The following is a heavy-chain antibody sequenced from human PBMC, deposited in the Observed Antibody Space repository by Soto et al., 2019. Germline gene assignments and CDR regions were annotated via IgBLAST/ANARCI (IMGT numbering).Heavy chain of an antibody. CDR3: ARTARYSSSSYYYYGMDV. Sequence: GASVNVSCKASGYTFTSYAMHWVRQAPGQRLEWMGWINAGNGNTKYSQKFQGRVTITRDTSASTAYMELSSLRSEDTAVYYCARTARYSSSSYYYYGMDVWGQGTTVTVSS. D-gene: IGHD6-6*01. J-gene: IGHJ6*02. CDR2: INAGNGNT. V-gene: IGHV1-3*01. CDR1: GYTFTSYA.